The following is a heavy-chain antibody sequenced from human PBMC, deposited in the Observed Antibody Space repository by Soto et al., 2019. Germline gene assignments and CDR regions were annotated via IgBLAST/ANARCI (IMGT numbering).Heavy chain of an antibody. V-gene: IGHV1-18*04. CDR3: ARAHFDVVNAIPILNWFDP. D-gene: IGHD2-21*01. J-gene: IGHJ5*02. CDR2: ISAYNGNT. CDR1: GYTFTSYG. Sequence: ASGKVCCKASGYTFTSYGISWVRQAPGQGLEWMGWISAYNGNTNYAQKLQGRVTMTTDTSTSTAYMELRSLRSDDTAVYYCARAHFDVVNAIPILNWFDPWGHGPLVPVSS.